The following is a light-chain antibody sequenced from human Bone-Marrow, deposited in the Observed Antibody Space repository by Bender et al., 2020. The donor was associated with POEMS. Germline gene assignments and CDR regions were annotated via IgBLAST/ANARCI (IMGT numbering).Light chain of an antibody. CDR1: SSDVGGYNS. Sequence: QSALTQPASVSGSPGQSITISCTGTSSDVGGYNSVSWYQQYPGKAPKLIISDVSYRPSGVSTRFSGSKSGNTASLTISGLQPADEADYYCNSYTSSNTYVFGTGTKMTVL. J-gene: IGLJ1*01. CDR2: DVS. CDR3: NSYTSSNTYV. V-gene: IGLV2-14*03.